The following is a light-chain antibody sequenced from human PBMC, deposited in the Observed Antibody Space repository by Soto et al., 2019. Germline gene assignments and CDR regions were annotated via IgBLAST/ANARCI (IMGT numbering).Light chain of an antibody. CDR1: SSNIGSNY. CDR3: AAWDDSLSVVV. CDR2: RNN. J-gene: IGLJ2*01. V-gene: IGLV1-47*01. Sequence: QSVLTQRPSASGTPGQRVTISCSGSSSNIGSNYVYWYQQLPGTAPKLLIYRNNQRPSGVPDRFSGSKSGTSASLAISGLRSEDEADYYCAAWDDSLSVVVFGGGTKLTVL.